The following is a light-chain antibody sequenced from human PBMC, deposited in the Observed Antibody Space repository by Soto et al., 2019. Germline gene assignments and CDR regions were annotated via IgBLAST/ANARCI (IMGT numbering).Light chain of an antibody. J-gene: IGKJ2*01. CDR1: QSVSSNY. V-gene: IGKV3-20*01. Sequence: EIVLTQSPGTLSLSPGERATLSCRASQSVSSNYLTWYQQKPGQAPRLLIYGASSRATGIPDRFSDSGSGTDFTLTISRLEPEDFAVYYCHQYGSSPYTFGQGTKLEIK. CDR2: GAS. CDR3: HQYGSSPYT.